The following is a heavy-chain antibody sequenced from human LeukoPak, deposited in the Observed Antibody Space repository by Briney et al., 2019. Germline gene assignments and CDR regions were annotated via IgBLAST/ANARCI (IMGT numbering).Heavy chain of an antibody. V-gene: IGHV4-59*12. CDR2: VYYSGST. CDR3: ARWCDSSGYEAFDI. CDR1: GGSISSYY. Sequence: SETLSLTCTVSGGSISSYYWSWIRQPPGKGLEWIGYVYYSGSTNYNPSLKSRVTISVDTSKNQFSLKLSSVTAADTAVYYCARWCDSSGYEAFDIWGQGTMVTVSS. J-gene: IGHJ3*02. D-gene: IGHD3-22*01.